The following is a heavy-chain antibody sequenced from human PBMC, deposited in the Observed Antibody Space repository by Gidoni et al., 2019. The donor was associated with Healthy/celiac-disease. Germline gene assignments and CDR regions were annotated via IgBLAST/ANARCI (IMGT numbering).Heavy chain of an antibody. Sequence: QLQLQESGPGLVKPSETLSLTCTVSGGSISISSYYWGWIRQPPGKGLEWIGSIYYSGSTYYNPSLKSRVTISVDTSKNQFSLKLSSVTAADTAVYYCARHHCSGGSCYFYPSYYYYMDVWGKGTTVTVSS. V-gene: IGHV4-39*01. J-gene: IGHJ6*03. CDR2: IYYSGST. D-gene: IGHD2-15*01. CDR3: ARHHCSGGSCYFYPSYYYYMDV. CDR1: GGSISISSYY.